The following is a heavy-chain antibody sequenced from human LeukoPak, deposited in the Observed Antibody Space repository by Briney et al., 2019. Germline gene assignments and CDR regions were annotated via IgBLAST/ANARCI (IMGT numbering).Heavy chain of an antibody. CDR3: AREIAITMIVVVRRGFDY. V-gene: IGHV3-21*01. D-gene: IGHD3-22*01. J-gene: IGHJ4*02. CDR2: ISSSSSYI. Sequence: GGSLRLSCAASGFTFSSYSMNWVRQAPGKGLEWVSSISSSSSYIYYADSVKGRFTISRDNAKNSLYLQMNSLRAEDTAVYYCAREIAITMIVVVRRGFDYWGQGTLVTVSS. CDR1: GFTFSSYS.